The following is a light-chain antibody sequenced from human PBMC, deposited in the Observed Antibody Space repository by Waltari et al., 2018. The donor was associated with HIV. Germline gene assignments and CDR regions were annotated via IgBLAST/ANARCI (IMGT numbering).Light chain of an antibody. Sequence: DIVMSQIPLSLSVTAGQTATMSCKSSQNLLYSDVETYFYWHLQKPGQPPQLLIYTVSNRFSGVPDRFSVSGSGTDFTLKISRVEAEDVGVYYCMQSLQVPYTFGQGTKLEIK. V-gene: IGKV2D-29*01. CDR1: QNLLYSDVETY. CDR3: MQSLQVPYT. J-gene: IGKJ2*01. CDR2: TVS.